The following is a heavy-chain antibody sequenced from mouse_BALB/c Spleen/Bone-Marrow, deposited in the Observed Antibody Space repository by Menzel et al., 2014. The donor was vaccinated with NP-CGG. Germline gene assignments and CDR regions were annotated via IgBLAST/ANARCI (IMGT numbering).Heavy chain of an antibody. J-gene: IGHJ2*01. V-gene: IGHV1-18*01. D-gene: IGHD2-12*01. CDR3: ARVYDPNLDY. CDR1: GYSFTGYT. Sequence: EVQRVESGPELVKPGASMKISCKASGYSFTGYTMNWVKQSPGQNLEWIGHINPYNGDTRYNQKFKGKATLTVGKSSSTAYMELLSLTSEDSAVYYCARVYDPNLDYWGQGTTLTVSS. CDR2: INPYNGDT.